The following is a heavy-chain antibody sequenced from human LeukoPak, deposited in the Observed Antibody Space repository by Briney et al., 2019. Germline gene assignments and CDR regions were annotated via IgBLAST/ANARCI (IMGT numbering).Heavy chain of an antibody. V-gene: IGHV5-51*01. CDR2: IYPGDSDT. CDR3: ARHGYGYSSYYYYMDV. Sequence: GESLKISCKGSGYSFTSYWIGWVRQMPGKGLELMGIIYPGDSDTRYSPSFQGQVTISADKSISTAYLQWSSLKASDTAMYYCARHGYGYSSYYYYMDVWGKGTTVTVSS. D-gene: IGHD6-19*01. CDR1: GYSFTSYW. J-gene: IGHJ6*03.